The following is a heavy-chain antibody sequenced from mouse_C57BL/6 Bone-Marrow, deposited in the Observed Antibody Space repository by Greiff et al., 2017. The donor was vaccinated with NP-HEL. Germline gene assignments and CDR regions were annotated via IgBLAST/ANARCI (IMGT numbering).Heavy chain of an antibody. Sequence: QVQLKESGAELVMPGASVKLSCKASGYTFTSYWMHWVKPRPGQGLEWIGEIDPSDSYTNYNQKFKGKSTLTVDKSSSTAYMQLSSLTSEDSAVYYCARDPNYYVSISLRDWYFDVWGTGTTVTVSS. CDR1: GYTFTSYW. CDR2: IDPSDSYT. D-gene: IGHD1-1*01. J-gene: IGHJ1*03. V-gene: IGHV1-69*01. CDR3: ARDPNYYVSISLRDWYFDV.